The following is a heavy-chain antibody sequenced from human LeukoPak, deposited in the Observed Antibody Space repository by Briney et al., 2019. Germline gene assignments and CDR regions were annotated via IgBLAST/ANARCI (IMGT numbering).Heavy chain of an antibody. CDR2: IYWDDNK. J-gene: IGHJ3*01. CDR1: GFSLRISEGVG. D-gene: IGHD3-10*01. Sequence: ESGPTLVKPTQTLTLTCTFSGFSLRISEGVGVGWIRQPPGKALEWLGLIYWDDNKRYSPSLRSRLTIHKDTSKNQVLLTITNMDPADTATYLCATGGDGRYYQAYDFWGQGTMVTVSS. CDR3: ATGGDGRYYQAYDF. V-gene: IGHV2-5*02.